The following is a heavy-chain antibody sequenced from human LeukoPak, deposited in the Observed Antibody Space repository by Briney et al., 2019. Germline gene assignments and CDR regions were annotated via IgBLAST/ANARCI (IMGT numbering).Heavy chain of an antibody. V-gene: IGHV3-23*01. J-gene: IGHJ4*02. Sequence: GGSLRLSCAASGFTFSSYAMSWVRQAPGKGLEWVSAISGSGGSTYYADSVKGRFTISRDNSKNTLYPQMNSLRAEDTAVYYCASQGVGTAMGYYWGQGTLVTVSS. CDR1: GFTFSSYA. CDR3: ASQGVGTAMGYY. D-gene: IGHD5-18*01. CDR2: ISGSGGST.